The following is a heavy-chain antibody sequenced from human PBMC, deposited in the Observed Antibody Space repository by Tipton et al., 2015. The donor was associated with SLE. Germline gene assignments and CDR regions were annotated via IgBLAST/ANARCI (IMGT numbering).Heavy chain of an antibody. CDR1: GGSISTYF. V-gene: IGHV4-59*08. J-gene: IGHJ4*02. CDR2: IYYSGST. Sequence: LRLSCTVSGGSISTYFWSWIRQPPGKELEWMGYIYYSGSTNYNPSLKSRVTISVDTSKNQFSLKLSSVTAADTAVYYCARRGPTYYFDYWGQGTLVTVSS. CDR3: ARRGPTYYFDY. D-gene: IGHD3-16*01.